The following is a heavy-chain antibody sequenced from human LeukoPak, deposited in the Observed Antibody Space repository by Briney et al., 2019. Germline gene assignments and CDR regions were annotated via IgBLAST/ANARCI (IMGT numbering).Heavy chain of an antibody. J-gene: IGHJ6*04. CDR1: GFTFSSYS. Sequence: GGSLRLSCAASGFTFSSYSMNWVRQAPGKGLEWVSSISTSSSYIFYADSVKGRFTISRENAKNSLYLQMNSLRAEDTAVYYCGRNRVPPKGGRGKGTTVTVSS. CDR3: GRNRVPPKGG. CDR2: ISTSSSYI. D-gene: IGHD3-10*01. V-gene: IGHV3-21*01.